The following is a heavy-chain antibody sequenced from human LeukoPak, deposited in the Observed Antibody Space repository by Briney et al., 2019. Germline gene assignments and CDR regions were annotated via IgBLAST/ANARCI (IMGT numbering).Heavy chain of an antibody. CDR2: ISAYNGNT. CDR1: GYTFTSYG. V-gene: IGHV1-18*01. J-gene: IGHJ5*02. CDR3: ARDYPVAGGEDCFDP. D-gene: IGHD6-19*01. Sequence: ASVKVSCKASGYTFTSYGISWVRQAPGQGLEWMGWISAYNGNTNYAQKLQGRVTMTTDTSTSTAYMEVRSLRSDDTAVYYCARDYPVAGGEDCFDPWGQGTLVTVSS.